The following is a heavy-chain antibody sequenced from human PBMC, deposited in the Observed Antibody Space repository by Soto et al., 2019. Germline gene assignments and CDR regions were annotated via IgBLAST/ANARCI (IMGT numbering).Heavy chain of an antibody. J-gene: IGHJ6*02. CDR3: ARAFDYYDSSGYCDGMDV. D-gene: IGHD3-22*01. Sequence: PGGSLRLSCAASGFTFNSYAMHWVRQAPGKGLEWVAVISYDGSNKYYADSVKGRFTISRDNSKNTLYLQMNSLRAEDTAVYYCARAFDYYDSSGYCDGMDVWGQGTTVTVSS. V-gene: IGHV3-30-3*01. CDR2: ISYDGSNK. CDR1: GFTFNSYA.